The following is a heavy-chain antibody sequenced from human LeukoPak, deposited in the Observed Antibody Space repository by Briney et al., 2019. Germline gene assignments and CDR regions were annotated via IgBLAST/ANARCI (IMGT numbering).Heavy chain of an antibody. Sequence: TGRSLRLSCAASGFTFNTYGMHWVRQAPGKGLEWVAGISSDGTSKDYADSVKGRFTTSRDNSKNTMYLQVNSLRAEDTAVYYCAKAAYCTSTSCHFSGYAQRPLDSWGQGTLVTVSS. D-gene: IGHD2-2*01. CDR3: AKAAYCTSTSCHFSGYAQRPLDS. CDR1: GFTFNTYG. J-gene: IGHJ4*02. V-gene: IGHV3-30*18. CDR2: ISSDGTSK.